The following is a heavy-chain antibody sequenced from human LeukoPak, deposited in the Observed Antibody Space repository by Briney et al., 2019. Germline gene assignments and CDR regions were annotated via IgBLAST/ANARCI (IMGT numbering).Heavy chain of an antibody. V-gene: IGHV3-23*01. Sequence: GGSLRLSCAASGFTFSSYVMSWVRQAPGKGLEWVSNIGGSVGSMFYAASVKGRFAISRDNPKKTLFLQMNNLRVEDTAVYYCAKRGNSWDLFDYWGQGTLVTVSS. J-gene: IGHJ4*02. D-gene: IGHD6-13*01. CDR1: GFTFSSYV. CDR3: AKRGNSWDLFDY. CDR2: IGGSVGSM.